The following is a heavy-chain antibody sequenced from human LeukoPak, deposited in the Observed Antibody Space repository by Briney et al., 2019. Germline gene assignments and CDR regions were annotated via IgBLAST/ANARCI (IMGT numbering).Heavy chain of an antibody. Sequence: GGSLRLSCAASGFTFSSYSMNWVRQAPGKGLEWVSSISSSSSYIYYADSVKGRFTISRDNAKNSLYLQMNSLRAEDTAVYYCARLAMVYAIPKQIDYYYYYGMDVWGQGTTVTVSS. CDR2: ISSSSSYI. CDR1: GFTFSSYS. CDR3: ARLAMVYAIPKQIDYYYYYGMDV. V-gene: IGHV3-21*04. D-gene: IGHD2-8*01. J-gene: IGHJ6*02.